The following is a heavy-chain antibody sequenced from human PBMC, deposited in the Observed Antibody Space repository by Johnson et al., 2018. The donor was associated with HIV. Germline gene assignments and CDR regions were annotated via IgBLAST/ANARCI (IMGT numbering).Heavy chain of an antibody. V-gene: IGHV3-30*03. J-gene: IGHJ3*02. CDR3: ARVGQKGSAFDI. CDR2: ISYDGNNK. CDR1: GFTFSSYG. Sequence: QMQLVESGGGVVQPGRSLRLSCVGSGFTFSSYGMHWVRQAPGKGLEWVAVISYDGNNKYYADSVKGRFTISRDNSKNTLYLQMNSLRAEDTAVYYCARVGQKGSAFDIWGRGTMVTVSS. D-gene: IGHD1-26*01.